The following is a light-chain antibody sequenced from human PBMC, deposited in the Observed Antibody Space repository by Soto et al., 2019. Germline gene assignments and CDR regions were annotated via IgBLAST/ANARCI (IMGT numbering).Light chain of an antibody. Sequence: EIVLTQSPGTLSLSPGERATLSCRASQSVSSSYLAWYQQKPGQAPRPLIYGASSRATGIPDRFSRSGSGTDFTLTISRLEPEDFAVYYCLQYGSSPYTFGQGTKLEIK. J-gene: IGKJ2*01. CDR3: LQYGSSPYT. V-gene: IGKV3-20*01. CDR2: GAS. CDR1: QSVSSSY.